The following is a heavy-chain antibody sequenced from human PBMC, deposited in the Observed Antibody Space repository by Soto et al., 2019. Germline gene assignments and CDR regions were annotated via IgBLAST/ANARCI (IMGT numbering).Heavy chain of an antibody. V-gene: IGHV1-2*04. CDR3: ARGGAGSGSLSPPRYWFDP. CDR1: GYTFTGYY. D-gene: IGHD3-10*01. CDR2: INPNSGGT. Sequence: ASVKVSCKASGYTFTGYYMHWVRQAPGQGLEWMGWINPNSGGTNYAQKFQGWVTMTRDTSISTAYMELSRLRSDDTAVYYCARGGAGSGSLSPPRYWFDPWGQGTLVTVSS. J-gene: IGHJ5*02.